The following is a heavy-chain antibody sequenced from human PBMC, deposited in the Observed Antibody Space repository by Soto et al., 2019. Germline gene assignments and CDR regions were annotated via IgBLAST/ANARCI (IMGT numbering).Heavy chain of an antibody. CDR2: MYYNGNI. Sequence: SETMSLTCNVSGGSINNYSWTWVRQSPEKGLEWIGYMYYNGNINYNPSLKSRVTISIDTSKNQFSLTLKSVTAADTAVYYCASGGNWFDPWGQGVLVTVSS. CDR1: GGSINNYS. D-gene: IGHD3-16*01. V-gene: IGHV4-59*01. J-gene: IGHJ5*02. CDR3: ASGGNWFDP.